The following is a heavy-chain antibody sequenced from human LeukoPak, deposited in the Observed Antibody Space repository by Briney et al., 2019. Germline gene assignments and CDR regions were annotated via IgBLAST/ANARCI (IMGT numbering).Heavy chain of an antibody. CDR1: GGTFSSYA. CDR2: IIPIFGTA. CDR3: ARIAARDYYYYYYMDV. Sequence: GASVKVSCKASGGTFSSYAISWVRQAPGQGLEWMGGIIPIFGTANYAQKFQGRVTITTDESTSTAYMELSSPRSEDTAVYYCARIAARDYYYYYYMDVWGKGTTVTVSS. J-gene: IGHJ6*03. V-gene: IGHV1-69*05. D-gene: IGHD6-6*01.